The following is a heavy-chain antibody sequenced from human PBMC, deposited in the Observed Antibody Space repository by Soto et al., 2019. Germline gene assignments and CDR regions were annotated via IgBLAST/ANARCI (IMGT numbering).Heavy chain of an antibody. CDR2: INHSGST. CDR3: ARGSRLCSGGSCYPRYFQH. V-gene: IGHV4-34*01. D-gene: IGHD2-15*01. CDR1: GGSFSGYY. J-gene: IGHJ1*01. Sequence: PSETLSLTCAVYGGSFSGYYWSWIRQPPGKGLEWIGEINHSGSTNYNPSLKSRVTISVDTSKNQFFLKLRSVTAADTAVYYCARGSRLCSGGSCYPRYFQHWGQGTLVTVSS.